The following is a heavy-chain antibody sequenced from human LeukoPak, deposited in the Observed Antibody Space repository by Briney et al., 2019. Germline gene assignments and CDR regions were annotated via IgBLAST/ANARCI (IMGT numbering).Heavy chain of an antibody. CDR2: IGYTGTDT. Sequence: GGSLRLSCAASGFTFSSFGMHCVRQAPGEGLEWVAYIGYTGTDTYYADSVKGRFTISRDNSKNTVHLQVNSLRAADTALYSCASDLTERKYYNAYWGQGTLVTVSS. CDR1: GFTFSSFG. V-gene: IGHV3-30*02. D-gene: IGHD2/OR15-2a*01. J-gene: IGHJ4*02. CDR3: ASDLTERKYYNAY.